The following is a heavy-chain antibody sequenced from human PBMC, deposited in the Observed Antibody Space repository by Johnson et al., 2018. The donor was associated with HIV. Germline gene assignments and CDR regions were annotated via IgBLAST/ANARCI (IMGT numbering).Heavy chain of an antibody. J-gene: IGHJ3*01. D-gene: IGHD2-21*01. CDR1: GFTFDDYA. Sequence: VQLVESGGGLVQPGRSLRLSCAASGFTFDDYAMHWVRQAPGKGLEWVSGISWNSGSIGYADSVKGRFTISRDNAKNSLNLQMNSLRDEDTALYYCARAVRYCVGDCHDGFDFWGQGTKVIVSS. V-gene: IGHV3-9*01. CDR2: ISWNSGSI. CDR3: ARAVRYCVGDCHDGFDF.